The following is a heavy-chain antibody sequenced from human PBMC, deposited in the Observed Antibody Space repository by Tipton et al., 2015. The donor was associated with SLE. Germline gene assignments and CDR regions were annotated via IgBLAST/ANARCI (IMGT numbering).Heavy chain of an antibody. J-gene: IGHJ4*02. CDR2: IYYSGST. CDR1: GGSISSYY. CDR3: ARGIAVAGPFDY. V-gene: IGHV4-59*12. D-gene: IGHD6-19*01. Sequence: TLSLTCTVSGGSISSYYWSWIRQPPGKGLEWIGYIYYSGSTNYNPTLKSRVTISVDTSKNQFSLKLSPVTAADTAVYYCARGIAVAGPFDYWGQGTLVTVSS.